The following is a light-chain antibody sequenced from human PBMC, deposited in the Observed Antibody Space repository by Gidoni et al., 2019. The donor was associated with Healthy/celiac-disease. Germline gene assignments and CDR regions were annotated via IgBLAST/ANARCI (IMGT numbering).Light chain of an antibody. CDR1: SSHIGSNT. J-gene: IGLJ1*01. Sequence: QSVLTPPPSASGTPGQRVTISCSGSSSHIGSNTVNWYQQLPGTAPKLLIDSNNQRPSGVPDRFSGSKSGTSASLAISGLQSEDEADYYCAAWDDSLNGYVFGTGTKVTVL. CDR2: SNN. CDR3: AAWDDSLNGYV. V-gene: IGLV1-44*01.